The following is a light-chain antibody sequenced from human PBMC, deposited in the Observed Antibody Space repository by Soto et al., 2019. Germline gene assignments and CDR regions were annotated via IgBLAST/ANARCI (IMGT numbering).Light chain of an antibody. V-gene: IGKV3-20*01. CDR2: GAS. CDR1: QSVGASY. J-gene: IGKJ2*01. Sequence: EIVLTQSPGTLALSPGDRATLFCRASQSVGASYLAWYQQKLGQAPRLLIFGASNRATGVAARFIGSGSGTDFTLTITRLEPEDFAVYFCQKYGGPPYTFGQGTKLEIK. CDR3: QKYGGPPYT.